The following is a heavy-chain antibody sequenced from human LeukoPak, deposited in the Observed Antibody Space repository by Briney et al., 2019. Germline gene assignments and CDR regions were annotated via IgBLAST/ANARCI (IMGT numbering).Heavy chain of an antibody. CDR3: ATLRFLEWSL. J-gene: IGHJ4*02. V-gene: IGHV4-39*01. D-gene: IGHD3-3*01. CDR1: GGSISSSSYY. Sequence: SETLSLTCTVSGGSISSSSYYWGWLRQPPGKGLEWIGSIYYSGSTYYNPSLKSRVTISVDTSKNQFSLKLSSVTAADTAVYYCATLRFLEWSLWGQGTLVTVSS. CDR2: IYYSGST.